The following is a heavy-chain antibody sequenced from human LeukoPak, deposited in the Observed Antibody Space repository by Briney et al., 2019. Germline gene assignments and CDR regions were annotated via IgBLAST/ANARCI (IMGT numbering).Heavy chain of an antibody. Sequence: PSETLSLTCTVSGGSISSGGYYWSWIRQPPGKGLEWIGEINHSGSTNYNPSLKSRVTISVDTSKNQFSLKLSSVTAADTAVYYCAFEYSSGIFDYWGQGTLVTVSS. V-gene: IGHV4-39*07. D-gene: IGHD6-19*01. CDR1: GGSISSGGYY. CDR2: INHSGST. CDR3: AFEYSSGIFDY. J-gene: IGHJ4*02.